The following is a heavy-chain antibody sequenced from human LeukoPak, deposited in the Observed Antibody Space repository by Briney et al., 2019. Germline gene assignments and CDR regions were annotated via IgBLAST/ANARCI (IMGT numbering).Heavy chain of an antibody. CDR1: GYTFTSYY. D-gene: IGHD2-15*01. Sequence: VASLKVSCKASGYTFTSYYMHCVRQAPGHGREWMGIINPSGGSTSYAQKCQGRVTMTRDTSTSTVYMELSTLRSEDTAVYYSARDRGPLGYCSGGSPCINWSGPWGQGTPVIVSS. CDR3: ARDRGPLGYCSGGSPCINWSGP. CDR2: INPSGGST. J-gene: IGHJ5*02. V-gene: IGHV1-46*01.